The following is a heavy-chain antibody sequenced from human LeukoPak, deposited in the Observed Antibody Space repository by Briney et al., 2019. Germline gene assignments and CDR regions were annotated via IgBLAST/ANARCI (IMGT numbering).Heavy chain of an antibody. CDR2: ISYDGSNK. J-gene: IGHJ4*02. V-gene: IGHV3-30*04. Sequence: GGSLRLSCAASGFTFSSYAMHWVRQAPGKGLEWVAVISYDGSNKYYADSVKGRFTISRDNSKNTLYLQMNSLRAEDTAVYYCARDWGYCSGGSCYSFDYWGQGTLVTVPS. CDR3: ARDWGYCSGGSCYSFDY. CDR1: GFTFSSYA. D-gene: IGHD2-15*01.